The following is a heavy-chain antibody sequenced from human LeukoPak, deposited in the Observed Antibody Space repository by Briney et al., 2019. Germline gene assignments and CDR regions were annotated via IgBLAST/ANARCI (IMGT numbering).Heavy chain of an antibody. J-gene: IGHJ4*02. CDR3: TGRYFDWLY. CDR1: GFTFSDSA. Sequence: GGSLKLSCAASGFTFSDSAMHWVRQASGKGLVWVGRIRSKANNYATAYAASVKGRFTISRDDSDNTAYLETNSLKTEDTAVYYCTGRYFDWLYWGQGTLVTVSS. D-gene: IGHD3-9*01. V-gene: IGHV3-73*01. CDR2: IRSKANNYAT.